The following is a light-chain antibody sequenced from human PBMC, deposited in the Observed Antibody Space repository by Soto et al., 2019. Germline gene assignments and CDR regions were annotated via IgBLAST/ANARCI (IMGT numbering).Light chain of an antibody. Sequence: DIQMTQSPSTLSASVGDRVTITCRASQSISSWLAWYQQKPGKAPKLLIYNASRLESGVPSRFSGSGSGTEFTLTISSLQPDDVATYYCQQYNSFWTFGQGTKVEIK. J-gene: IGKJ1*01. CDR2: NAS. V-gene: IGKV1-5*03. CDR1: QSISSW. CDR3: QQYNSFWT.